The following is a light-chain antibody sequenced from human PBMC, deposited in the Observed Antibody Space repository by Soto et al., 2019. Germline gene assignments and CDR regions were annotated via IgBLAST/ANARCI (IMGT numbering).Light chain of an antibody. CDR3: SSFAGSNNFPYV. CDR1: NIGVKS. J-gene: IGLJ1*01. CDR2: DDS. V-gene: IGLV3-21*02. Sequence: SYELTQPPSVSVAPGQTARVSCGGDNIGVKSVHWYQHQPGQAPVVVVYDDSERPSGIPDRFSGSKSGNTASLTVSGLQAEDEADYYCSSFAGSNNFPYVFGTGTKLTVL.